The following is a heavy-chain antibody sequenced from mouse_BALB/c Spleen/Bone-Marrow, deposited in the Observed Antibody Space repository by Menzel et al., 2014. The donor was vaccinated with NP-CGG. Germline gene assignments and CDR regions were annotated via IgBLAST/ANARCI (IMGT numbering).Heavy chain of an antibody. CDR2: IDPANGNT. J-gene: IGHJ3*01. V-gene: IGHV14-3*02. CDR3: ARGYDRFAY. D-gene: IGHD2-2*01. Sequence: VQLQQSGAELVKPGASVKLSCTASGFNIKDTYMHWVKQRPEQGLEWIGRIDPANGNTNYDPKFQGKATITADTSSNPAYLQLSNLTSEDTAVYYCARGYDRFAYWGQGTLVTVSA. CDR1: GFNIKDTY.